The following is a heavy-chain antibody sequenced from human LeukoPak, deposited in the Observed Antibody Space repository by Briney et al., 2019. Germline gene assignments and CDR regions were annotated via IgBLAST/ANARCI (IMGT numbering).Heavy chain of an antibody. CDR3: ARDLLRGGFDY. CDR1: GFTFSSYG. J-gene: IGHJ4*02. CDR2: ISSSSSWI. Sequence: GGSLRLSCAASGFTFSSYGMSWVRQAPGKGLEWVSSISSSSSWIFYADSVKGRFTISRDNAKNTLYLQMNSLRAEDTAVYYCARDLLRGGFDYWGQGTLVTVSS. V-gene: IGHV3-21*01. D-gene: IGHD3-16*01.